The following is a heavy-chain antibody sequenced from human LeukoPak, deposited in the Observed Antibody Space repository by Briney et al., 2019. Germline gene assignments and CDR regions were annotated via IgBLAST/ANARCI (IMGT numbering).Heavy chain of an antibody. V-gene: IGHV5-51*01. CDR2: FYPGDSDT. D-gene: IGHD6-6*01. CDR1: GYSFTSYW. CDR3: ARLSRYYYYYTDV. J-gene: IGHJ6*03. Sequence: GESLRISCKGSGYSFTSYWIGWVRQMPGKGLEGMGIFYPGDSDTRYSPSFQGQVTISANKSISTAYLQWSSLKASDTAMYYCARLSRYYYYYTDVWGKGTTVTVSS.